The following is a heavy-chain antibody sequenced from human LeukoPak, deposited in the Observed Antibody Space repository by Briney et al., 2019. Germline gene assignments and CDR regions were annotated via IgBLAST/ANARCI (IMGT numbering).Heavy chain of an antibody. J-gene: IGHJ4*02. D-gene: IGHD2-2*02. CDR3: ARAALYCSSTSCYNYFDY. V-gene: IGHV1-2*02. CDR2: INPHSGGT. Sequence: ASVKVSCKASGYTFTGYYMHWVRQAPGQGLEWMGWINPHSGGTNYAQKFQGRVTMTRDTSISTAYMELSRLRSDDTVVYYCARAALYCSSTSCYNYFDYWGQGTLVTVSS. CDR1: GYTFTGYY.